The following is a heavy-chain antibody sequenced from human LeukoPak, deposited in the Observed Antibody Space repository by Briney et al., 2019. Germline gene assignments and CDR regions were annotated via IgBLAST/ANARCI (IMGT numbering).Heavy chain of an antibody. Sequence: GGSLRLSCAASGFTLSDYWMHWVRQAPGKGLEWVAVISYDGNSAYYTDSVKGRFTISRDNAKNSLYLQMNSLRAEDTAVYYCASGMIQLWATPDYWGQGTLVTVSS. V-gene: IGHV3-30*03. CDR1: GFTLSDYW. J-gene: IGHJ4*02. CDR3: ASGMIQLWATPDY. CDR2: ISYDGNSA. D-gene: IGHD5-18*01.